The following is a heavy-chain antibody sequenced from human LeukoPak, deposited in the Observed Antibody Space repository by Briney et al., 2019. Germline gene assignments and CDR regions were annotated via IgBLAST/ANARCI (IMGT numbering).Heavy chain of an antibody. D-gene: IGHD4-23*01. CDR3: ARGRPHGNDY. J-gene: IGHJ4*02. CDR2: IASDGSST. V-gene: IGHV3-74*01. Sequence: GGPLRLSCAASGFTFSTYNVNWVRQAPGKGLVWVSRIASDGSSTTYADSVKGRFSISRDNAKNTLYLQMNSLRVEDTAVYYCARGRPHGNDYWGQGTLVTVSS. CDR1: GFTFSTYN.